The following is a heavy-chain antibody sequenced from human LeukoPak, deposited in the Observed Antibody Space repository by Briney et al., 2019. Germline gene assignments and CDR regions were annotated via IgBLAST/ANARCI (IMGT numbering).Heavy chain of an antibody. CDR3: ARGRPDIVVVVADQFDY. Sequence: GGSLRLSCAASGFTFSIYSMNWVRQAPGKGLEWVSYISSSSSDIYYADSVKGRFTISRDNAKNSLYLQMNSLRAEDTAVYYCARGRPDIVVVVADQFDYWGQGTLVTVSS. CDR1: GFTFSIYS. D-gene: IGHD2-15*01. V-gene: IGHV3-48*01. CDR2: ISSSSSDI. J-gene: IGHJ4*02.